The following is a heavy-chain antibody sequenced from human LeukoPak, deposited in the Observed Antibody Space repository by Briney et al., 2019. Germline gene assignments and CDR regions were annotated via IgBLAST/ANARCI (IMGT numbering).Heavy chain of an antibody. Sequence: SGGSLRLSCAASGFTFSSYGIHWVRQAPGKGLEWVAVIWYDGSNKYYADSVKGRFTISRDNSKNTLYLQMNSLRAEDTAVYYCARGDGDYAGGYFDLWGRGTLVTVSS. CDR2: IWYDGSNK. V-gene: IGHV3-33*01. CDR1: GFTFSSYG. J-gene: IGHJ2*01. CDR3: ARGDGDYAGGYFDL. D-gene: IGHD4-17*01.